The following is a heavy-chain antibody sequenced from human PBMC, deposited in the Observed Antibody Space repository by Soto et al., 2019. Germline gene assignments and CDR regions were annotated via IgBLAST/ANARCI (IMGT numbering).Heavy chain of an antibody. CDR3: ARSAWELPYYFDY. Sequence: QVQLVESGGGVVQPGRSLRLSCAASGFTFSSYGMHWVRQAPGKGLEWVAVIWYDGSNKYYADSVKGRFTISRDNSKNTLYLHMNRLRAEDTAVYYCARSAWELPYYFDYWGQGTLVTVSS. CDR2: IWYDGSNK. D-gene: IGHD1-26*01. CDR1: GFTFSSYG. V-gene: IGHV3-33*01. J-gene: IGHJ4*02.